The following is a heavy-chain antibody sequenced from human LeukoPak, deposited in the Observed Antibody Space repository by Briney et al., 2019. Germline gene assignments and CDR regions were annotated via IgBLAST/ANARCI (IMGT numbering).Heavy chain of an antibody. V-gene: IGHV3-21*01. CDR2: IGSSSSYI. CDR3: ATALGYCSGGSCETDY. CDR1: GFTFSSYS. D-gene: IGHD2-15*01. Sequence: GGSLRLSCAASGFTFSSYSMNWVRQAPGKGLEWVSSIGSSSSYIYYADSVKGRFTISRDNAKNSLYLQMNSLRAEDTAVYYCATALGYCSGGSCETDYWGQGTLVTVSS. J-gene: IGHJ4*02.